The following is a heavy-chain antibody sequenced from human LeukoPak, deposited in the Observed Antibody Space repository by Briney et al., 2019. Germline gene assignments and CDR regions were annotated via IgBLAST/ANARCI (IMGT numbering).Heavy chain of an antibody. Sequence: ASVKVSCKASGYTFTNYDINWVRQATGQGLEWLGWMNPKSGNTGYAQKFQGRVTITRNTSISTAYMEMSSLTSEDTAVYYCARGRDWLRWFDPWGQGTLVTVSS. D-gene: IGHD3/OR15-3a*01. V-gene: IGHV1-8*01. J-gene: IGHJ5*02. CDR2: MNPKSGNT. CDR3: ARGRDWLRWFDP. CDR1: GYTFTNYD.